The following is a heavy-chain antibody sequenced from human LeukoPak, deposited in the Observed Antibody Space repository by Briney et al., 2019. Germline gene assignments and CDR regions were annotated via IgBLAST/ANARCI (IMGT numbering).Heavy chain of an antibody. CDR1: GYTFTSYA. CDR2: INTNTGNP. Sequence: ASVKVSCKASGYTFTSYAMNWVRQAPGQGLEWMGWINTNTGNPTYAQGFTGRFVFSLDTSVSTAYLQISSLKAEDTAVYYCARAIKVGIPDAFDIWGQGTMVTVSS. D-gene: IGHD1-26*01. V-gene: IGHV7-4-1*02. CDR3: ARAIKVGIPDAFDI. J-gene: IGHJ3*02.